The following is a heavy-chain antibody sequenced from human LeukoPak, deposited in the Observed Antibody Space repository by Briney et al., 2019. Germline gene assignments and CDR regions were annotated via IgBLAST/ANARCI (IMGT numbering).Heavy chain of an antibody. CDR1: GFTFSSFW. D-gene: IGHD6-13*01. J-gene: IGHJ3*02. CDR3: ASAGRVGDIFDI. CDR2: INSGGSSI. V-gene: IGHV3-74*01. Sequence: GGSLRLSCAASGFTFSSFWMYWVRQAPAKGLVWVSRINSGGSSIGYADSVKGRFTISRDNAKNTLSLQMDSLRAEDTAVYFCASAGRVGDIFDIWGQGTMVTVSS.